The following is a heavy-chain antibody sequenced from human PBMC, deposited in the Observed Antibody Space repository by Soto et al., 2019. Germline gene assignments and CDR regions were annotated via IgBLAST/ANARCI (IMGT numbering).Heavy chain of an antibody. V-gene: IGHV4-39*01. J-gene: IGHJ6*03. Sequence: NPSETLSLTCSVSGGSISSSSYYWGWIRQPPGKGLEWIGSIYYSGSSYYNPSLKGRVTLPVDTSENKFSLRLSSVTAADTAVYYCATITRAYYMDVWGKGTTVTVSS. CDR1: GGSISSSSYY. CDR2: IYYSGSS. D-gene: IGHD3-10*01. CDR3: ATITRAYYMDV.